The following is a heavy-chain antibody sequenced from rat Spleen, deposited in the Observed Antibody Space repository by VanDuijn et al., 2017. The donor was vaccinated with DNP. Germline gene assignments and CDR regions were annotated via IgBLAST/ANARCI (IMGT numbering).Heavy chain of an antibody. Sequence: EVQQVESGGGLVQPGRSLKLSCAVSGFTFSDYNMAWVRQAPKKGLEWVATSIYDDSRTYYRDSVKGRFTISRDNAKSTLYLQMDSLRSEDTATYYCATSGYGYDGYPFAYWGQGTLVTVSS. J-gene: IGHJ3*01. CDR2: SIYDDSRT. CDR1: GFTFSDYN. CDR3: ATSGYGYDGYPFAY. V-gene: IGHV5S10*01. D-gene: IGHD1-12*03.